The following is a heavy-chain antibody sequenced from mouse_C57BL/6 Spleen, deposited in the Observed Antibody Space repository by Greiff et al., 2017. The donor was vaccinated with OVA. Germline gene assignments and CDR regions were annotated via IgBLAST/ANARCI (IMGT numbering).Heavy chain of an antibody. CDR3: VRHGYDYHWYFDV. Sequence: EVKLMESGGGLVQPKGSLKLSCAASGFSFNTYAMNWVRQAPGKGLEWVARIRSKSNNYATYYADSVKDRFTISRDDSESMLYLQMNNLKTEDTAMYYCVRHGYDYHWYFDVWGTGTTVTVSS. CDR2: IRSKSNNYAT. D-gene: IGHD2-4*01. V-gene: IGHV10-1*01. CDR1: GFSFNTYA. J-gene: IGHJ1*03.